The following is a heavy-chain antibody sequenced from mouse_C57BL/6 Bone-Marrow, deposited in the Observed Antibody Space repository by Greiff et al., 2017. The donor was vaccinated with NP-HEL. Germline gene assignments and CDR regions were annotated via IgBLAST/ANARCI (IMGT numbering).Heavy chain of an antibody. CDR1: GYTFTSYW. CDR2: IDPSDSYT. Sequence: QVQLQQPGAELVKPGASVKLSCKASGYTFTSYWMQWVKQRPGQGLEWIGEIDPSDSYTNYNQKFKGKATLTVDTSSSTAYMQLSSLTSEDSAVYYCARITTDPYWYFDVWGTGTTVTVSS. CDR3: ARITTDPYWYFDV. V-gene: IGHV1-50*01. D-gene: IGHD1-1*01. J-gene: IGHJ1*03.